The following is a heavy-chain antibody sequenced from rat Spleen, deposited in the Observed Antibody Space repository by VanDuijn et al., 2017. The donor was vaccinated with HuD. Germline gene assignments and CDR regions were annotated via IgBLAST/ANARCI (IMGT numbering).Heavy chain of an antibody. CDR1: GFTFSNFY. V-gene: IGHV5-25*01. Sequence: EVQLVESGAGLVQPGRSMNLSCAASGFTFSNFYMAWVRQAPTKGLEWVASITAGGDDTYYRDSVKGRFTISRDNAKRILYLKMDSLGSEDTATYYCAREVRDAWGQGFSAPFSS. J-gene: IGHJ4*01. CDR3: AREVRDA. CDR2: ITAGGDDT.